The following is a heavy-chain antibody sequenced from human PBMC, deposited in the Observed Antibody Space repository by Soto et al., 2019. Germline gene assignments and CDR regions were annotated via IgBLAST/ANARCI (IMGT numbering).Heavy chain of an antibody. V-gene: IGHV1-2*02. CDR3: AKGGSSWTEWFDP. CDR2: INPSSGGT. CDR1: GYPLTAKY. D-gene: IGHD6-13*01. Sequence: QVQLVQSGAEVKKPGASVKVSCKASGYPLTAKYLHWVRQAPGQGLEWMGWINPSSGGTKEAQKFRARVTMTRDPAIRAAYMEPSRVTCADTAVYYCAKGGSSWTEWFDPWGQGTLVTVSS. J-gene: IGHJ5*02.